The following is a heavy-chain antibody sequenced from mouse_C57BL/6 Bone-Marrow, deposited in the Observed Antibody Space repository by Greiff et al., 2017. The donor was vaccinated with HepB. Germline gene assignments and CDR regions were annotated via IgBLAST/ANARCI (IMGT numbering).Heavy chain of an antibody. J-gene: IGHJ3*01. V-gene: IGHV14-4*01. D-gene: IGHD1-1*01. CDR1: GFNIKDDY. CDR2: IDPENGDT. CDR3: TSSITTVVAPVAY. Sequence: DVKLQESGAELVRPGASVKLSCTASGFNIKDDYMHWVKQRPEQGLEWIGWIDPENGDTEYASKFQGKATITADTSSNTAYLQLSSLTSEDTAVYYCTSSITTVVAPVAYWGQGTLVTVSA.